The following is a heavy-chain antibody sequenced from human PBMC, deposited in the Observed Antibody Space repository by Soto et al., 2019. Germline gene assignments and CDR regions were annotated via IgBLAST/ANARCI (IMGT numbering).Heavy chain of an antibody. CDR1: GFTVSSYW. Sequence: GGALRLSCAAAGFTVSSYWMSWVRQAPGKGLEWVANIKQDGSEKYYVDSVKGRFTISRDNAKNSLYLQMNSLRAEDTAVYYCARDYYDSSGYSYYYYYGMDVCGQVPTVPAPS. CDR3: ARDYYDSSGYSYYYYYGMDV. V-gene: IGHV3-7*01. J-gene: IGHJ6*02. D-gene: IGHD3-22*01. CDR2: IKQDGSEK.